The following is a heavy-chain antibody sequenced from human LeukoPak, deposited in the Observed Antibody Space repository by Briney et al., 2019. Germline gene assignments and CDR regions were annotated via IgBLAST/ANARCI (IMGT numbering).Heavy chain of an antibody. D-gene: IGHD4-17*01. CDR3: ARDRDTTVALGAFDI. CDR1: GYTFTSYY. V-gene: IGHV1-46*01. Sequence: ASVKVSCKASGYTFTSYYMHWVRQAPGQGLERMGIINPSGGSTSYAQKFQGRVTMTRDTSTSTVYMELSSLRSEDTAVYYCARDRDTTVALGAFDIWGQGTMVTVSS. CDR2: INPSGGST. J-gene: IGHJ3*02.